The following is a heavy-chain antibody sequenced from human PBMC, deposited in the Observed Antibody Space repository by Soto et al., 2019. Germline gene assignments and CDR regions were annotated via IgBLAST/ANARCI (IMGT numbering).Heavy chain of an antibody. CDR2: ISAYNGLT. CDR1: GYTFPNFG. CDR3: ARDIRGYNYGSAHFYFDY. D-gene: IGHD5-18*01. V-gene: IGHV1-18*01. Sequence: ASVKVSCKASGYTFPNFGISWVRQAPGQGLEWMGWISAYNGLTNYAPKFQGRITMTTETSTSTAYMELRSLRSDDTAVYYCARDIRGYNYGSAHFYFDYWGQGTLVTVS. J-gene: IGHJ4*02.